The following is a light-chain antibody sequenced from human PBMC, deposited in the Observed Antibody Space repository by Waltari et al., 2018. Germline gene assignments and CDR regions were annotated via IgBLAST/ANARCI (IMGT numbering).Light chain of an antibody. CDR2: EVS. J-gene: IGLJ2*01. CDR1: SSDVGSYNP. V-gene: IGLV2-18*02. Sequence: QSGLTQPPSVSGSPGQSVTISCPGTSSDVGSYNPFSWYQQSPGTAPRLMIYEVSSRPSGIPDRFSGSKSGNTASLTISGLQAEDEGDYYCCSHTSSNTLIFGGGTKVSVL. CDR3: CSHTSSNTLI.